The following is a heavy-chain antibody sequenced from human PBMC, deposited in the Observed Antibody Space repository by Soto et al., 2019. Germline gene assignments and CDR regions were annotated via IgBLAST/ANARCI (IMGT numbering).Heavy chain of an antibody. CDR1: GGSISSGDYY. CDR3: ARVTGTTSPLFDY. J-gene: IGHJ4*02. V-gene: IGHV4-30-4*01. Sequence: TLSLTCTVSGGSISSGDYYWSWIRQPPGKGLEWIGYIYYSGSTYYNPSLKSRVTISVDTSKNQFSLKLSSVTAADTAVYYCARVTGTTSPLFDYWGQGTLVTVSS. CDR2: IYYSGST. D-gene: IGHD1-7*01.